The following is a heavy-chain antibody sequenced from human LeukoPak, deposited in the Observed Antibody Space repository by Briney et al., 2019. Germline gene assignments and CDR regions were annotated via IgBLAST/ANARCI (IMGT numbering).Heavy chain of an antibody. D-gene: IGHD2-15*01. V-gene: IGHV3-30*02. CDR3: AKESGSGPFDY. CDR1: GFTFKSDG. J-gene: IGHJ4*02. CDR2: ILYDGGKK. Sequence: GGSLRLSCAASGFTFKSDGMHWVRQAPGRGLEWVAFILYDGGKKDYADSMKGRFTISRDNSKNTLYLQMNSLRTEDTAVYYCAKESGSGPFDYWGQGTLVTVSS.